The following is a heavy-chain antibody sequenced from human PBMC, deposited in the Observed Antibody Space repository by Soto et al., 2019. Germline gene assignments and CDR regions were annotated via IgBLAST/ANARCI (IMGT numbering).Heavy chain of an antibody. CDR2: IYYSGST. Sequence: SETLSLTCTVSGGSISSSSYYWGWIRQPPGKGLEWIGSIYYSGSTYYNPSLKSRVTISVDTSKNQFSLKLSSVTAADTAVYYCATWQGSGSYYYYYYYYGMDVWGQGTTVTVS. J-gene: IGHJ6*02. D-gene: IGHD3-10*01. V-gene: IGHV4-39*01. CDR1: GGSISSSSYY. CDR3: ATWQGSGSYYYYYYYYGMDV.